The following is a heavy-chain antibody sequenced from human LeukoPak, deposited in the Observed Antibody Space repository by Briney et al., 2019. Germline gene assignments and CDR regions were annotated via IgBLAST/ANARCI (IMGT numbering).Heavy chain of an antibody. D-gene: IGHD3-3*01. V-gene: IGHV4-39*07. CDR1: GGSISSRSYY. Sequence: PSETLSLTCTVSGGSISSRSYYWGWIRQPPGKGMEWIGSIYYSGGTNYNPSLKSRVTISVDTSKNQFSLKLSSVTAADTAVYYCARAPLIITIFGVVSGSDAFDIWGQGTMVTVSS. CDR2: IYYSGGT. J-gene: IGHJ3*02. CDR3: ARAPLIITIFGVVSGSDAFDI.